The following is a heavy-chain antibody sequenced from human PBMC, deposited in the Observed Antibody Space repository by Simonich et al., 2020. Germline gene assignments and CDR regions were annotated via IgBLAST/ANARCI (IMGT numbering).Heavy chain of an antibody. D-gene: IGHD3-3*01. V-gene: IGHV3-21*01. CDR1: GFTFSSYS. J-gene: IGHJ4*02. CDR2: MSSISSYI. CDR3: ARKRFLEWFFDY. Sequence: EVQLVESGGGLVKPGGSLRLSCAASGFTFSSYSMNWVRQDPGKGLEWVSSMSSISSYIYYSDSVKGRFTISRDNAKNSLYLQMNSLRAEDTAVYYCARKRFLEWFFDYWGQGTLVTVSS.